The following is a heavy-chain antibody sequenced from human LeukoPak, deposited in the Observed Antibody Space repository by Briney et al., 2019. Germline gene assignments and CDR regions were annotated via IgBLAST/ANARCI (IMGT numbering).Heavy chain of an antibody. CDR1: GFTFSCYS. J-gene: IGHJ6*02. CDR3: ARGQGIAAAGTRYYYYGMDV. V-gene: IGHV3-48*02. Sequence: GSLRLSCAASGFTFSCYSMNLVRQAPGKGLGWVSYISSSSSTIYYADSVKGRFTISRDNTKNSLYLQMNSLRDEDTAVYYCARGQGIAAAGTRYYYYGMDVWGQGTTVTVSS. D-gene: IGHD6-13*01. CDR2: ISSSSSTI.